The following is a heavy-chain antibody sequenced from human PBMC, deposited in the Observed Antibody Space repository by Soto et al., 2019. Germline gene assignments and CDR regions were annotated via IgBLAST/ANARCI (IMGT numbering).Heavy chain of an antibody. Sequence: QVQLVQSGVEVKTPGASVKVSCKASGYTFTSYAVSWVRQAPGQGLEWMGWINAYNGNTDYAQKFQGRVTVTTDTSXTXAXXELRSPRSDDTAVSYCARYTYGSGSRRNYYYGMGVWGQGTTVTVSS. CDR2: INAYNGNT. J-gene: IGHJ6*02. D-gene: IGHD3-10*01. CDR3: ARYTYGSGSRRNYYYGMGV. V-gene: IGHV1-18*01. CDR1: GYTFTSYA.